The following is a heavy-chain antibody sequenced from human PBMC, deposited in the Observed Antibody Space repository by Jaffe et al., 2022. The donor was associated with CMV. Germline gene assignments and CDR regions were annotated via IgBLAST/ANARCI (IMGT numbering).Heavy chain of an antibody. D-gene: IGHD2-8*02. J-gene: IGHJ3*02. CDR2: INPSGGST. CDR1: GYTFTSYY. CDR3: ARVILPGAGLSAFDI. Sequence: QVQLVQSGAEVKKPGASVKVSCKASGYTFTSYYMHWVRQAPGQGLEWMGIINPSGGSTSYAQKFQGRVTMTRDTSTSTVYMELSSLRSEDTAVYYCARVILPGAGLSAFDIWGQGTMVTVSS. V-gene: IGHV1-46*01.